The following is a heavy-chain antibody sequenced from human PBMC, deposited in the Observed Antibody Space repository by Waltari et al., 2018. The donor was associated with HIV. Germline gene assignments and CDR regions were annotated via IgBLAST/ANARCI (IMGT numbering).Heavy chain of an antibody. CDR1: GYTFTSYD. CDR2: MNPNSGNT. J-gene: IGHJ5*02. D-gene: IGHD2-8*01. CDR3: ARGTVLMVYVGHNWFDP. V-gene: IGHV1-8*01. Sequence: QVQLVQSGAEVKKPGASVKVSCKASGYTFTSYDINWVRQATGQGLEWMGWMNPNSGNTGYAQKCQGRVTMTRNTSRSTAYMELSSLRSEDTAVYYCARGTVLMVYVGHNWFDPWGQGTLVTVSS.